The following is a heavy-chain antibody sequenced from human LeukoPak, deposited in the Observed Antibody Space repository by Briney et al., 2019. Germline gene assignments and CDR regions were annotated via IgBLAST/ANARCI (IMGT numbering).Heavy chain of an antibody. D-gene: IGHD3-10*01. CDR3: ARDMVRGVIMYDY. CDR1: GFTFSDYY. Sequence: GGSLRLSCAASGFTFSDYYMSWIRQAPGKGLEWVSYISSSSSYTNYADSVKGRFTISRDNAKNSLYLQMNSLRAEDTAVYYCARDMVRGVIMYDYWGQGTLVTVSS. CDR2: ISSSSSYT. V-gene: IGHV3-11*06. J-gene: IGHJ4*02.